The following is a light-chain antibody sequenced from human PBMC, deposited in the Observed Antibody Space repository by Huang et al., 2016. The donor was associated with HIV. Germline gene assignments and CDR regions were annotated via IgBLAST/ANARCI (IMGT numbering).Light chain of an antibody. Sequence: DIQMTQSPSSLSASVGDRVTITCQASQDISDYLNWYQHKPGKAPKVLIHDATDLATGVPSRFSGGGSGTDFTFTITSLQPEDIATYYCLQYDNFPYTFGQGTKLEI. CDR2: DAT. CDR3: LQYDNFPYT. J-gene: IGKJ2*01. CDR1: QDISDY. V-gene: IGKV1-33*01.